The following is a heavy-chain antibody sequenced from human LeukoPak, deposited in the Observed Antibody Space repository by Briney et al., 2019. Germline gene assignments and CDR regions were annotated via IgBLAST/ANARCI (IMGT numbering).Heavy chain of an antibody. CDR2: IYYSGST. CDR3: ARHKWQRYYFDY. D-gene: IGHD5-12*01. J-gene: IGHJ4*02. CDR1: GGSISSYY. V-gene: IGHV4-59*08. Sequence: SETLSLTCTVSGGSISSYYWSWIRQPPGKGLEWIGYIYYSGSTNYNPSLKSRVTISVDTSKNQFSLKLSSVTAADTAAYYCARHKWQRYYFDYWGQGTLVTVSS.